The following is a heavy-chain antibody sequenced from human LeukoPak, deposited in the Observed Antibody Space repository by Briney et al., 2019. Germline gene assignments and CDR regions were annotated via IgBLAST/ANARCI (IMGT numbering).Heavy chain of an antibody. CDR1: GYTFTGYY. CDR2: INPNSGGT. V-gene: IGHV1-2*02. D-gene: IGHD6-19*01. Sequence: ASVKVSCKASGYTFTGYYMHWVRQAPGQGLEWMGWINPNSGGTNYAQKFQGRVTMTRDTSISTAYMELSRLRSDDTAVYYCARGLVERVGIAVAGSWGQGTLVTVSS. CDR3: ARGLVERVGIAVAGS. J-gene: IGHJ4*02.